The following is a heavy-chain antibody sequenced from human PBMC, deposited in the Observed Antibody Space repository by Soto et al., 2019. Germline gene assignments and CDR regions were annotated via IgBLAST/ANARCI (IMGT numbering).Heavy chain of an antibody. J-gene: IGHJ4*02. V-gene: IGHV3-53*01. CDR2: IYSGGRT. Sequence: EVQLVESGGGLIQPGGSLRLSCAASGFTVRSNYMGWVRQAPGRGLEWVSSIYSGGRTYYADSVEGRFTISRDNSKNTLYLQMNSLRDEDTAVYYCARQQLAYFDEWGQGTLVTVSS. CDR3: ARQQLAYFDE. D-gene: IGHD6-13*01. CDR1: GFTVRSNY.